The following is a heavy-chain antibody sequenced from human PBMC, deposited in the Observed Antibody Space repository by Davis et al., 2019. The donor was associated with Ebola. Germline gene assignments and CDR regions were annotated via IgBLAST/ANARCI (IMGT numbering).Heavy chain of an antibody. Sequence: HTGGSLRLSCAASGFTLSTSSMYWVRQVPGKGLLWVSRIDSAGSNRNYADSVKGRFTISRDNAKNTLYLQMNSLTADDTAVYYCVRDPGVLRFLEWSAYYNMDIWGQGTTVTVSS. CDR3: VRDPGVLRFLEWSAYYNMDI. V-gene: IGHV3-74*01. CDR1: GFTLSTSS. D-gene: IGHD3-3*01. CDR2: IDSAGSNR. J-gene: IGHJ6*02.